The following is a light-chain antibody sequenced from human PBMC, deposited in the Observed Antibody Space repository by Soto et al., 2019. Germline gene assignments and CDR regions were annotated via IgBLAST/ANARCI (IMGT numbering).Light chain of an antibody. Sequence: DIQLTQSQSFLLASVGDRVPITCRASQGIRSYLAWYQQRPGKAPELLIYGASTLRPGGATRFSGSGSGTEFTLTISSLQLEDFATYFCQQLKTDPPFCTFGPGTKVDIK. CDR3: QQLKTDPPFCT. CDR2: GAS. V-gene: IGKV1-9*01. CDR1: QGIRSY. J-gene: IGKJ3*01.